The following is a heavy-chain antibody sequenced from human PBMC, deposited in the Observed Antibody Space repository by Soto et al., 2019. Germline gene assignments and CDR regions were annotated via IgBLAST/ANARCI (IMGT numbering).Heavy chain of an antibody. D-gene: IGHD2-2*01. CDR1: GFTLDDYT. J-gene: IGHJ6*02. V-gene: IGHV3-9*01. Sequence: VQLVESGGGLVQPGGSLRLSCAVSGFTLDDYTMHWVRQAPGKGLEWVSGVGWNGGDIVYADSVKGRFTVSRDNTRNSLYQEVNSLTTEDTAIYFCAKERAVVVPVSNSYFHYYGLDVWGQGTTVTVS. CDR3: AKERAVVVPVSNSYFHYYGLDV. CDR2: VGWNGGDI.